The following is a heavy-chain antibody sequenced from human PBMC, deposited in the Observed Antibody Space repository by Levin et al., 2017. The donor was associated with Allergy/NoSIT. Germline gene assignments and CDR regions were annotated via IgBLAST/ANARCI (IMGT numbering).Heavy chain of an antibody. V-gene: IGHV3-7*01. CDR2: IKEDGSEK. Sequence: LSLTCAASGFTFSAFWITWVRQTPGKGLEWVASIKEDGSEKYYVDSVRGRLTISRDNAQNSLYLQMNSLRVEDTAVYHCTRGHYGLDIWGQGTMVTVSS. J-gene: IGHJ3*02. CDR3: TRGHYGLDI. CDR1: GFTFSAFW.